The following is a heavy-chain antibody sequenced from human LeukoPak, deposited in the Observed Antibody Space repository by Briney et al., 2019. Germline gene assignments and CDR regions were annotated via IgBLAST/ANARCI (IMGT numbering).Heavy chain of an antibody. V-gene: IGHV1-2*02. CDR2: INPNSGGT. CDR1: GYTFTGYY. Sequence: ASVKVSCKASGYTFTGYYMHWVRQAPGQGLEWVGWINPNSGGTNYAQKFQGRVTMTRDTSISTAYMELSRLRSDDTAVYYCARVVHYYGSGSYYPLAYWGQGTLVTVSS. CDR3: ARVVHYYGSGSYYPLAY. D-gene: IGHD3-10*01. J-gene: IGHJ4*02.